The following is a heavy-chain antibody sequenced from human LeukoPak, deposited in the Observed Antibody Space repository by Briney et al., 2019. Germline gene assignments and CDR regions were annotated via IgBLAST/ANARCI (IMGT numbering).Heavy chain of an antibody. Sequence: GASLRLYCAASGFTFSSFAMSWVRQAPGKGLECVSTISVSGSTTYYADSVKGRFTISRDSSKNTLYLHMKSVRAEDTAVYYCAKGRRFLEWLLLDSWGQGTLVTVSS. V-gene: IGHV3-23*01. J-gene: IGHJ4*02. D-gene: IGHD3-3*01. CDR1: GFTFSSFA. CDR3: AKGRRFLEWLLLDS. CDR2: ISVSGSTT.